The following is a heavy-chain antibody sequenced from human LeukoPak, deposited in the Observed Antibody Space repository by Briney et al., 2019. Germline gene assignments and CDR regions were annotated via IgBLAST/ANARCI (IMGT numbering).Heavy chain of an antibody. J-gene: IGHJ5*02. CDR3: ARQMVRGVLTPYNWFDP. CDR2: INHSGST. V-gene: IGHV4-34*01. Sequence: SETLSLTCAVSGSSITSDYYWSWIRQSPGQGLQWIGEINHSGSTNYNPSLKSRVTISADTSKNRFSLKLSSVTAADTAVYYCARQMVRGVLTPYNWFDPWGQGTLVTVSS. D-gene: IGHD3-10*01. CDR1: GSSITSDYY.